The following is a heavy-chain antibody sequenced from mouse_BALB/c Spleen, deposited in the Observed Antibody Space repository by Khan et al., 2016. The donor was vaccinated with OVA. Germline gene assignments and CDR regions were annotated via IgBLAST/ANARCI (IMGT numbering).Heavy chain of an antibody. J-gene: IGHJ3*01. CDR3: ARGTFDY. CDR2: IDPFNGGT. Sequence: VQLQQPGPELMKPGASVNISCKASGYSFTSYYIHWVKQSHGKSLEWLGYIDPFNGGTDYNQKFKGKATLTVDKSSNTAYMHLSSLTSEDSAVYYCARGTFDYWGQGTLVTVSA. V-gene: IGHV1S135*01. D-gene: IGHD3-3*01. CDR1: GYSFTSYY.